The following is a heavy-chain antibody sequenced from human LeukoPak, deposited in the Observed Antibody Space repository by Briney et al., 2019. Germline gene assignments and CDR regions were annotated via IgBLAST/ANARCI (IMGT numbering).Heavy chain of an antibody. CDR1: GFTFSDYY. CDR2: ISSGSSYT. Sequence: GGSLRLSCAASGFTFSDYYMSWIRQTPGKGLEWVSYISSGSSYTNYADSVKGRFTISRGNAKNSLYLQMNSLRAEDTAVYYCARGGYYAGYQFDYWGQGTLVTVSS. D-gene: IGHD3-22*01. CDR3: ARGGYYAGYQFDY. J-gene: IGHJ4*02. V-gene: IGHV3-11*06.